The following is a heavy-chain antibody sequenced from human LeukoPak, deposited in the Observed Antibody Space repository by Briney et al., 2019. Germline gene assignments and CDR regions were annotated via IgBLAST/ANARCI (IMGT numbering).Heavy chain of an antibody. Sequence: TSETLSLTCAVYGVSFSGYYWSWIRQPPGKGLEWIGEINHSGSTNYNPSLKSRVTISVDTSKNQFSLKLSSVTAADTAVYYCAREYSGSYFDYWGQGTLVTVSS. D-gene: IGHD1-26*01. V-gene: IGHV4-34*01. CDR2: INHSGST. J-gene: IGHJ4*02. CDR3: AREYSGSYFDY. CDR1: GVSFSGYY.